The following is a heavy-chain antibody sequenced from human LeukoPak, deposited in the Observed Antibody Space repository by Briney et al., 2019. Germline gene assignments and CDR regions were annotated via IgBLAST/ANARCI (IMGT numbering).Heavy chain of an antibody. J-gene: IGHJ4*02. V-gene: IGHV4-34*01. CDR1: GGSFSGYY. Sequence: SETLSLTCAVYGGSFSGYYWSWIRQPPGKGLEWIGEINHSGSTNYNPSLKSRVTISVDTSKNQFSLKLSSVTAADTAVYYCARGAWGAVAGSLFDYWGQGTLVTVSS. CDR3: ARGAWGAVAGSLFDY. CDR2: INHSGST. D-gene: IGHD6-19*01.